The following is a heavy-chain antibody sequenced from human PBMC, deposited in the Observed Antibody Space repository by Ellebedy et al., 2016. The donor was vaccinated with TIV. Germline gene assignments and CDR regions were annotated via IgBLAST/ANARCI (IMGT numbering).Heavy chain of an antibody. CDR3: ARVLYGDYGDAFDF. V-gene: IGHV1-46*01. D-gene: IGHD4-17*01. Sequence: ASVKVSCKASGYTFTGYYMHWVRQAPGQGLEWMGVINPSDGTTSYAQRFQGRLTMTRDTSTSTVYMELSSLRSEATAVYYCARVLYGDYGDAFDFWGQGTLVTVSS. CDR1: GYTFTGYY. J-gene: IGHJ4*02. CDR2: INPSDGTT.